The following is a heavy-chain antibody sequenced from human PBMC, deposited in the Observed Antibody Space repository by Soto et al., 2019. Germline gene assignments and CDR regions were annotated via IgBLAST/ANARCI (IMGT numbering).Heavy chain of an antibody. D-gene: IGHD2-15*01. CDR1: GFTLRSYW. CDR2: IKTDASEK. V-gene: IGHV3-7*01. J-gene: IGHJ4*02. CDR3: AREMVYCSGGSCYSGFDY. Sequence: GGSLRLSCAASGFTLRSYWMSWVRQAPGKGLEWLATIKTDASEKKYVDSVKGRFTVSRDSAKNSLYLQMNSLRAEDTAVYYCAREMVYCSGGSCYSGFDYWGQGTLVTVSS.